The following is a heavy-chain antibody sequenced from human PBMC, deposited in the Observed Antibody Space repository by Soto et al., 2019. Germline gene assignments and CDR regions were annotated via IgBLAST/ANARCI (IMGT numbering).Heavy chain of an antibody. J-gene: IGHJ3*02. V-gene: IGHV4-61*01. D-gene: IGHD2-15*01. Sequence: SETLSLTCTVSGGSVSSGSYYWSWIRKPPGKGLEWIGYIYYSGSTNYNPSLKSRVTISVDTSKNQFSLKLSSVTAADTAVYYCARVSVGYCSGGSCYSQSFDIWGQGTMVTVSS. CDR1: GGSVSSGSYY. CDR2: IYYSGST. CDR3: ARVSVGYCSGGSCYSQSFDI.